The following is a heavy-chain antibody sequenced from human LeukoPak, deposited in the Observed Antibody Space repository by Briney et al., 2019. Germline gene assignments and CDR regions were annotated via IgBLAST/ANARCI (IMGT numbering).Heavy chain of an antibody. D-gene: IGHD3-10*01. CDR3: ARGVKGLRGAFDI. CDR2: IYYSGST. V-gene: IGHV4-31*03. J-gene: IGHJ3*02. CDR1: GGSISSGVYY. Sequence: SRTLSLTCTVSGGSISSGVYYWSWIRQHPGKGLEWIGYIYYSGSTYSNPSLKSRLTMSVDISTNQFSLKLSSVTAADTAVYYCARGVKGLRGAFDIWGQGTMVTVSS.